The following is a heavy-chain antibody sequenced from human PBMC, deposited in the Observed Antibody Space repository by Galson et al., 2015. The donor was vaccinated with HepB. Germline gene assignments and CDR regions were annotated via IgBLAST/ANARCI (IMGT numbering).Heavy chain of an antibody. J-gene: IGHJ5*02. CDR3: ARARYSSSPPDH. CDR2: ISTYNGNI. D-gene: IGHD6-19*01. CDR1: GYTFTDYY. Sequence: SVKVSCKASGYTFTDYYMHWVRQAPGQGLEWLGWISTYNGNINYAQNFQGRVTMTTDTSTSSAYLELRTLRSDDTAVYYCARARYSSSPPDHWGQGTLVTVSA. V-gene: IGHV1-18*04.